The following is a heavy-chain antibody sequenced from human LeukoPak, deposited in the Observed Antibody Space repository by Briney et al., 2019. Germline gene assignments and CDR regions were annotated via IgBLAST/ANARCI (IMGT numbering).Heavy chain of an antibody. CDR2: INHSGST. Sequence: SETLSLTCAVYGGSFSGYYWSWIRQPPGKGLEWIGEINHSGSTNYNPSLKSRVTISVDTSKNQFSLKLSSVTAADTAVYYCARGQAAGTFYYYYYYMDVWGNGTTVTVSS. D-gene: IGHD6-13*01. CDR3: ARGQAAGTFYYYYYYMDV. V-gene: IGHV4-34*01. J-gene: IGHJ6*03. CDR1: GGSFSGYY.